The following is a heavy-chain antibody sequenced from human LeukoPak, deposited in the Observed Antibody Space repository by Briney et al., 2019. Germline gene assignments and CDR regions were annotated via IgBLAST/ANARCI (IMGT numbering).Heavy chain of an antibody. J-gene: IGHJ4*02. V-gene: IGHV3-23*01. CDR1: GFTLSSYA. D-gene: IGHD2-2*01. CDR2: ISGSGGST. Sequence: GGSLRLSCAASGFTLSSYAMSWVRQAPGKGLEWVSAISGSGGSTFYADSVKGRFTISRDNSKNTLYLQMNSLRAEDTAVYYCAKDDCSSTSCFHWYYWGQGTLVTVSS. CDR3: AKDDCSSTSCFHWYY.